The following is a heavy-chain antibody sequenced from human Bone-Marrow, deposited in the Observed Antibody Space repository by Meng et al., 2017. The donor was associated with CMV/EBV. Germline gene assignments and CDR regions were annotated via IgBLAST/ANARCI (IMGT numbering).Heavy chain of an antibody. CDR1: GFTVSSSY. CDR2: IYSDGMT. J-gene: IGHJ6*02. D-gene: IGHD6-6*01. Sequence: GESLKISCAASGFTVSSSYMTWVRQAPGKGLEWVSVIYSDGMTSYADAVKGRFSISRDNSKNTLYLQMNSLRAEDTAVYYCARAGSSSLYYYYGMGVWGQGTTVTVSS. CDR3: ARAGSSSLYYYYGMGV. V-gene: IGHV3-53*01.